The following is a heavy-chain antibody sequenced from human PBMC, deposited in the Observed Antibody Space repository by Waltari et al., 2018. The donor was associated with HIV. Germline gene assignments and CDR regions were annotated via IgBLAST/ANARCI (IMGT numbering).Heavy chain of an antibody. D-gene: IGHD3-10*01. J-gene: IGHJ4*02. V-gene: IGHV3-7*04. CDR3: ARGGFYGSGSKVN. Sequence: EVQLVESGGGLVQPGGSLRLSCAAPGFTFGSYWMSWVRQAPGKGLEWVANIKQDGSEKYYVDSVNGRFTISRDNAENSLYLQMNSLRAEDTAVYYCARGGFYGSGSKVNWGQGTLVTVSS. CDR1: GFTFGSYW. CDR2: IKQDGSEK.